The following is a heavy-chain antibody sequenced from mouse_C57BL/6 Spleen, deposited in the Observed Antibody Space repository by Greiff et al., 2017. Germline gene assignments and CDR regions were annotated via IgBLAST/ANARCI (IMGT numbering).Heavy chain of an antibody. V-gene: IGHV5-6*01. J-gene: IGHJ1*03. Sequence: DVQLVESGGDLVKPGGSLKLSCAASGFTFSSYGMSWVRQTPDKRLEWVATISSGGSYTYYPDSVKGRFTISRDNANNTLYLQLSSLTSEDTAMYYCARYLFSTTSGYFDVWGTGTTVTVSS. CDR1: GFTFSSYG. CDR3: ARYLFSTTSGYFDV. CDR2: ISSGGSYT. D-gene: IGHD1-1*01.